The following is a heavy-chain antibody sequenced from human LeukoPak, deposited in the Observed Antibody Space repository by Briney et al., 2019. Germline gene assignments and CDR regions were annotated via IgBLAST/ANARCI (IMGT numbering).Heavy chain of an antibody. J-gene: IGHJ4*02. CDR2: ISYDGNNK. D-gene: IGHD5-24*01. Sequence: GRSLRLSCAASGFTFSSYGMHWVRQAPGKGLEWVAFISYDGNNKYFVDSLKGRFTISRDNSRNTLYLQMNSLRAEDTAVYFCAKDPSWRWLPSFYFDYWGQGTLVTVSS. V-gene: IGHV3-30*18. CDR1: GFTFSSYG. CDR3: AKDPSWRWLPSFYFDY.